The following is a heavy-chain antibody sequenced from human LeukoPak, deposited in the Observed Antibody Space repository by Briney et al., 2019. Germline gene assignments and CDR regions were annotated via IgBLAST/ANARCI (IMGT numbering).Heavy chain of an antibody. Sequence: PGGSLRLSCAASGFTFSNYNMNWVRQAPGKGLEWVSYISSRGSTIFYADSVRGRFTISRDNAKNSLYLQMNYLRAEDTALYYCATSDDSSGSDWGQGTLVTVSS. CDR1: GFTFSNYN. CDR3: ATSDDSSGSD. D-gene: IGHD3-22*01. J-gene: IGHJ4*02. CDR2: ISSRGSTI. V-gene: IGHV3-48*04.